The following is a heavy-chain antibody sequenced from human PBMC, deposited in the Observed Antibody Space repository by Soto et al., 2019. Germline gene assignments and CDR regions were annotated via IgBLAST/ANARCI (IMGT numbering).Heavy chain of an antibody. Sequence: QVQLVQSGDEVKKPGASVKVSCKASGYTFTIYGISWLRQVPGQGLEWRGWISAYNGNTNYAQKLQGRVTMTTDTSTSTAYMELRRRRSDDTAVYYRARGVGWEPLDYWGQGTMVTVSS. CDR1: GYTFTIYG. V-gene: IGHV1-18*01. J-gene: IGHJ4*02. CDR3: ARGVGWEPLDY. CDR2: ISAYNGNT. D-gene: IGHD1-26*01.